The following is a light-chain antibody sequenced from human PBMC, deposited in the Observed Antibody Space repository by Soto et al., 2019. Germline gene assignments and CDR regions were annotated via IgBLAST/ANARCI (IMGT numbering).Light chain of an antibody. V-gene: IGLV2-8*01. J-gene: IGLJ2*01. CDR1: SSDVGGYNY. Sequence: QSALTQPPSASGSPGQSVTISCTGTSSDVGGYNYVSWYQQHPGKVPKLVIYGVSKRLSGVPDRFSGSKSGNTASLTVSGLQAEDEADYYCCSYAGSNVIFGGGTQLTVL. CDR2: GVS. CDR3: CSYAGSNVI.